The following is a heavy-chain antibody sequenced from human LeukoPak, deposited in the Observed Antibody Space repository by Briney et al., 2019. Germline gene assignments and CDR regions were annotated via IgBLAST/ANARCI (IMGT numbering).Heavy chain of an antibody. CDR3: ARHPRITMVRGARERPGHYYYMDV. CDR2: IYPGDSDT. CDR1: GYSFTSYW. J-gene: IGHJ6*03. V-gene: IGHV5-51*01. Sequence: GESLKISCKGSGYSFTSYWIGWVRQMPGKGLEWMGIIYPGDSDTRYSPSFQGQVTISADKSISTAYLQWSSLKASDTAMYYCARHPRITMVRGARERPGHYYYMDVWGKGTTVTVSS. D-gene: IGHD3-10*01.